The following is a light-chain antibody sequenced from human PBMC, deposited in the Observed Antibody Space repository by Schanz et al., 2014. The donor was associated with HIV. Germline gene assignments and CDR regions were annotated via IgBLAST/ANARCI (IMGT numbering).Light chain of an antibody. V-gene: IGKV3D-15*01. CDR1: QSVSRF. J-gene: IGKJ1*01. Sequence: EIVMTQSPATLSVSPGDRATLSCRASQSVSRFLAWYQQKPGQAPRLLIYGASSRPTGIPDRFSGSGSGTEFTLTISSLQSEDFAVYYCQQYNNWPPAFGQGTKVEI. CDR2: GAS. CDR3: QQYNNWPPA.